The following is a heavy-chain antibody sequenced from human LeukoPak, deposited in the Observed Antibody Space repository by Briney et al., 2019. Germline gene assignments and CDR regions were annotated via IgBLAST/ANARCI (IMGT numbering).Heavy chain of an antibody. D-gene: IGHD6-13*01. CDR3: VKRFKIAAADPGDDY. Sequence: PGGSLRLSCAASGFSFSNYWMSWVRLAPGKGLEWVANIKQDGSDRYFVDSVKGRFTISRDNAKSSVYLQMNSLRAEDTAVYYCVKRFKIAAADPGDDYWGQGTLVTVSS. CDR2: IKQDGSDR. J-gene: IGHJ4*02. V-gene: IGHV3-7*05. CDR1: GFSFSNYW.